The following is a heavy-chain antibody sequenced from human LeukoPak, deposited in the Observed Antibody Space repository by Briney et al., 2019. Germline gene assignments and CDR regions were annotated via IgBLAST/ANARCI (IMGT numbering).Heavy chain of an antibody. J-gene: IGHJ6*03. Sequence: ASVKVSCKASGYTFTSYDINWVRQAPGQGLEWMGWMNPNSGNTGYAQKFQGRVTMTRNTSISTAYMELSSLRSEDTAVYYCARGSHSSSWYPYYYYYMDVWGKGTTVTVSS. V-gene: IGHV1-8*01. CDR3: ARGSHSSSWYPYYYYYMDV. CDR2: MNPNSGNT. D-gene: IGHD6-13*01. CDR1: GYTFTSYD.